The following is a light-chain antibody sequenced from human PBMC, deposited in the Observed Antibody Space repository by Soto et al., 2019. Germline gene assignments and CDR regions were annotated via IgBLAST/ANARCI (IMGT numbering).Light chain of an antibody. J-gene: IGLJ2*01. CDR1: SSDGGGYNY. CDR3: SSYTSSSVV. CDR2: DVS. Sequence: QSALTQPASVSGSPGQSITISCTGTSSDGGGYNYVSWYQQHPGKAPKLMIYDVSNRPSGVSNRFSGSKSGNTASLTISGLQAADEADYYCSSYTSSSVVFGGGTKLTVL. V-gene: IGLV2-14*01.